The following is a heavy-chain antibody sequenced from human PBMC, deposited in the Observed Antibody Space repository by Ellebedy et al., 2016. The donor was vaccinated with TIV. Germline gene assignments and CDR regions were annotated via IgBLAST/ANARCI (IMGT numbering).Heavy chain of an antibody. CDR1: GGSVNSGGYY. CDR2: LYYTGLT. J-gene: IGHJ4*02. D-gene: IGHD5-24*01. CDR3: ARGDGYHYFNS. Sequence: SETLSLTCTVSGGSVNSGGYYWSWIRQPPGKGLEWIGELYYTGLTTYNPSLKSRVTISVDTSKNQFSLRLRSVAAAGIAMYYCARGDGYHYFNSWGQGTLVSVPP. V-gene: IGHV4-61*08.